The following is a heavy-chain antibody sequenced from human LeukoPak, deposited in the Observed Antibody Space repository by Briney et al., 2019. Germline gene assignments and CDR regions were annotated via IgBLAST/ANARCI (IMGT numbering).Heavy chain of an antibody. J-gene: IGHJ4*02. CDR3: ARRLAYGSGSYRENYFDY. CDR2: IYTSGTT. D-gene: IGHD3-10*01. Sequence: PGGPLRFSCEPLGLRVIRNYMTWFGQAPGKGLEWSSVIYTSGTTYYADSVKGRFTISRDNSKNTLYLQMNSLRAEDTAVYYCARRLAYGSGSYRENYFDYWSQGTLVTVSS. V-gene: IGHV3-53*01. CDR1: GLRVIRNY.